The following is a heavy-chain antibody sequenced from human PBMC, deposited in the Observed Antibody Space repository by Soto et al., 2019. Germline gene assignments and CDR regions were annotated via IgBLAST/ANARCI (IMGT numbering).Heavy chain of an antibody. D-gene: IGHD1-1*01. V-gene: IGHV4-34*01. CDR1: GESLSGYY. Sequence: QVQLQQWGAGLLKPSETLSLTCAVYGESLSGYYGNWIRQSPGKGLEWIGEINYSGNTNYNPSLKRRVTIPIDTSKNQFSLKLSSVTAADTAVYYCATTRNLDVWGQGTTVIVSS. CDR2: INYSGNT. CDR3: ATTRNLDV. J-gene: IGHJ6*02.